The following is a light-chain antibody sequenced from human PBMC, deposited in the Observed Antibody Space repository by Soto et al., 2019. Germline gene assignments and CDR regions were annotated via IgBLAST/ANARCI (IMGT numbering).Light chain of an antibody. CDR3: QQSYSTPLFT. Sequence: DIQMTQSPSSLSASIGDRVTITCRASQSVTSNLNWYQYKPGKAPRLVIFRSSTLQSGVPSRFSGSGSGTDFTLTISSLQPEDFATYYCQQSYSTPLFTFGPGTKVDIK. CDR1: QSVTSN. V-gene: IGKV1-39*01. J-gene: IGKJ3*01. CDR2: RSS.